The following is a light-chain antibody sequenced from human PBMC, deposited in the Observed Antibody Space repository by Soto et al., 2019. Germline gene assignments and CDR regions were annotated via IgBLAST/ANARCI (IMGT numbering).Light chain of an antibody. CDR3: HQYNSWPPGT. Sequence: IVLTQSPATLSLSPGETATLSCKASEPIKTFYFGWYQHKPGQSPRLLINGVYTRATGIPARFSGSGSGTEFTLTISSLQSEDFALYYCHQYNSWPPGTFGQGTKVDIK. V-gene: IGKV3-15*01. CDR1: EPIKTFY. CDR2: GVY. J-gene: IGKJ2*01.